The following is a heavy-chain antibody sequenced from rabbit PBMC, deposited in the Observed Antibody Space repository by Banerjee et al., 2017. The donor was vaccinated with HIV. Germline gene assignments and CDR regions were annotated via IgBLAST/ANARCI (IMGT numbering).Heavy chain of an antibody. V-gene: IGHV1S45*01. CDR1: GFSFSSSYW. J-gene: IGHJ4*01. CDR3: ARVGYSDDVANYIYWDL. D-gene: IGHD6-1*01. CDR2: VYAGDGST. Sequence: QEQLEESGGDLVKPEGSLTLTCTASGFSFSSSYWICWVRQAPGKGLEWIGCVYAGDGSTYYASWVNGRFTISKTSSTTVTLQMTSLTAADTATYFCARVGYSDDVANYIYWDLWGPGTLVTVS.